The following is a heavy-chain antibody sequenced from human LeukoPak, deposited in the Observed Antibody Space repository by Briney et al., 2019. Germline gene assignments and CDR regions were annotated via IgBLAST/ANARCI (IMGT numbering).Heavy chain of an antibody. D-gene: IGHD3-10*01. V-gene: IGHV1-18*01. CDR2: ISAYNGNT. Sequence: ASVKVSCKASGYTFTSYGISWVRQAPGQGLEWMGWISAYNGNTNYAQKFQGRVTITRNTSISTAYMELSSLRSEDTAVYYCARVGITMVRGVIIDWGQGTLVTVSS. J-gene: IGHJ4*02. CDR3: ARVGITMVRGVIID. CDR1: GYTFTSYG.